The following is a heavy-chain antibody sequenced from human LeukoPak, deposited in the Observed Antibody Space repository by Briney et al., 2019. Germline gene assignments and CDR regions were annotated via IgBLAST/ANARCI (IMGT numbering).Heavy chain of an antibody. J-gene: IGHJ4*02. V-gene: IGHV1-2*02. D-gene: IGHD2-15*01. Sequence: ASVQVSCKASGYTFTGYYMHWVRQAPGQGLEWMGWINPNSGGTNYAQKFQGRVTMTRDTSISTAYMELSRLRSDDTAVYYCAICSGGSCSLFDYWGQGTLVTVSS. CDR1: GYTFTGYY. CDR3: AICSGGSCSLFDY. CDR2: INPNSGGT.